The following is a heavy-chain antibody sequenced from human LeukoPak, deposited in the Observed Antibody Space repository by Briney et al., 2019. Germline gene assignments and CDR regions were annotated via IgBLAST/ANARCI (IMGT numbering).Heavy chain of an antibody. CDR1: GFTFSTYA. J-gene: IGHJ4*02. Sequence: GGSLRLSCAASGFTFSTYAMSWVRQAPGKGLEWVSSISSSDGTTYYADSVKGRFTISRDNSKNTLYLEMNSLRAEDTAAYYCAKYYYGSGTYSFDYWGQGTLVTVSS. D-gene: IGHD3-10*01. V-gene: IGHV3-23*01. CDR3: AKYYYGSGTYSFDY. CDR2: ISSSDGTT.